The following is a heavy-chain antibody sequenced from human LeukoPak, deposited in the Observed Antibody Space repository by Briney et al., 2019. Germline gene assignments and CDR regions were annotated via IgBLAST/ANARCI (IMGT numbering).Heavy chain of an antibody. CDR2: ISSSSSTI. J-gene: IGHJ4*02. CDR1: GFTFSSYS. V-gene: IGHV3-48*01. D-gene: IGHD3-3*01. CDR3: ARDGQTIFGVVPMGY. Sequence: SEGSLRLSCAASGFTFSSYSMNWVRRAPGKGLEWVSYISSSSSTIYYADSVKGRFTISRDNAKNSLYLQMNSLRAEDTAVYYCARDGQTIFGVVPMGYWGQGTLVTVSS.